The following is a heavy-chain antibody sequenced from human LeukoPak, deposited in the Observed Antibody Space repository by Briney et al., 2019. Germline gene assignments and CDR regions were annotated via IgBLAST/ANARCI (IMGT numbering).Heavy chain of an antibody. CDR3: ASTGTIDYYYGMDV. J-gene: IGHJ6*02. V-gene: IGHV3-7*03. CDR2: IKQDGSEK. CDR1: GFTFSSYW. Sequence: GGSLRLSCAASGFTFSSYWMSWVRQAPGKGLEWVANIKQDGSEKYYVDSVKGRFTISRDNAKNSLYLQMNSLRAEDTAVYYCASTGTIDYYYGMDVWGQGTTVTVSS. D-gene: IGHD1-1*01.